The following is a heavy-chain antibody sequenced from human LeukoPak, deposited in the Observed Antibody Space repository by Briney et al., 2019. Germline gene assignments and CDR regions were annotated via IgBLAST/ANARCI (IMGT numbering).Heavy chain of an antibody. CDR1: GGSISSSSYS. D-gene: IGHD2-15*01. V-gene: IGHV4-39*01. Sequence: SETLSLTCTVSGGSISSSSYSWGWIRQPPGKGLEWIGSIYYSGSTYYNPSLKSRVTISVDTSKNQFSLKLCSVTAADTAVYYCARGLVVAATHFDYWGQGTLVTVSS. CDR3: ARGLVVAATHFDY. J-gene: IGHJ4*02. CDR2: IYYSGST.